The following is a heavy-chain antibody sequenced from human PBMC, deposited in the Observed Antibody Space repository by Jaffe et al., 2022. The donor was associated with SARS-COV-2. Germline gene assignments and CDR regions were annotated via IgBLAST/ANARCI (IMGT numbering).Heavy chain of an antibody. V-gene: IGHV3-23*01. D-gene: IGHD2-8*01. CDR2: ISGSGGSS. Sequence: EVQLLESGGGLVQPGGSLRLSCAASGFTFSSYAMSWVRQAPGKGLEWVSAISGSGGSSYYADSVKGRFTISRDNSKNTLYLQMNSLRAEDTAVYYCAKDLLYCTNGVCYFGAFDYWGQGTLVTVSS. J-gene: IGHJ4*02. CDR1: GFTFSSYA. CDR3: AKDLLYCTNGVCYFGAFDY.